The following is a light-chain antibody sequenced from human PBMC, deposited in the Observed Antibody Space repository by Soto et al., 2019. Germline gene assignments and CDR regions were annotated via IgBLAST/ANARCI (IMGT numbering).Light chain of an antibody. CDR3: QKYGSSPIT. Sequence: EIVLTQSPATLSLSPGERATLSCRASQYITIYLAWYQQKPGQAPRLLIYDASNRATGIPARFSGSGSGTDFTLTISTMEPEDFAVYYCQKYGSSPITFGQGTRLEIK. J-gene: IGKJ5*01. V-gene: IGKV3-20*01. CDR2: DAS. CDR1: QYITIY.